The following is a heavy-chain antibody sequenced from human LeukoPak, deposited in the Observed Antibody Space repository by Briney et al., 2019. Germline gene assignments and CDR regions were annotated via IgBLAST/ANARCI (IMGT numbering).Heavy chain of an antibody. CDR1: GGSISSSSYY. V-gene: IGHV4-39*01. CDR2: IYYSRST. Sequence: PSETLSLTCTVSGGSISSSSYYWGWIRQPPGKGLEWIGSIYYSRSTYYNPSLKSRVTISVDTSKNQFSLKLSSVTAADTAVYYCARQVRGVTNNWFDPWGQGTLVTVSS. CDR3: ARQVRGVTNNWFDP. D-gene: IGHD3-10*01. J-gene: IGHJ5*02.